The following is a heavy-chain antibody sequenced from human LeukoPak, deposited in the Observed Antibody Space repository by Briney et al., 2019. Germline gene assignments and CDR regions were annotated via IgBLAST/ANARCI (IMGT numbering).Heavy chain of an antibody. CDR2: ISGSGGST. J-gene: IGHJ4*02. CDR1: GFTFSSYA. V-gene: IGHV3-23*01. D-gene: IGHD6-13*01. CDR3: ARVIGGSSWYHFDY. Sequence: GGSLRLFCAASGFTFSSYAMSWVRQAPGKGLEWVSAISGSGGSTYYADSVKGRFTISRDNSKNTLYLQMNSLRADDTAVYYCARVIGGSSWYHFDYWGQGTLVTVSS.